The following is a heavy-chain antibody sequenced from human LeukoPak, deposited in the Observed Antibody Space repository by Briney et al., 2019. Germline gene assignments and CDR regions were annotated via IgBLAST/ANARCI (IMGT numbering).Heavy chain of an antibody. Sequence: SETLSLTCTVSGGSISSGGHYWSWIRQHPGKGLEWIGYIYYSGSTYYNPSLKSRVTISVDTSKNQFSLKLSSVTAADTAVYYCARGIGGNWFDPWGQGTLVTVSS. CDR1: GGSISSGGHY. J-gene: IGHJ5*02. D-gene: IGHD4-23*01. V-gene: IGHV4-31*03. CDR3: ARGIGGNWFDP. CDR2: IYYSGST.